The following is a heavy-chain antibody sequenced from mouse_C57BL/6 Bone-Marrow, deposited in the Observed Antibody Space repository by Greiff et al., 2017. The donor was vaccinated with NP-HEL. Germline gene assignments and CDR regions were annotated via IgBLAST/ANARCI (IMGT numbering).Heavy chain of an antibody. CDR1: GYTFTDYE. D-gene: IGHD2-5*01. J-gene: IGHJ3*01. V-gene: IGHV1-15*01. CDR2: IDPETGGT. Sequence: QVQLKESGAELVRPGASVTLSCKASGYTFTDYEMHWVKQTPVHGLEWIGAIDPETGGTAYNQQFTGKAILTADKSSSTAYMELRSLTSADSAVYYCTKAGNYSNYEAYWGQGTLVTVSA. CDR3: TKAGNYSNYEAY.